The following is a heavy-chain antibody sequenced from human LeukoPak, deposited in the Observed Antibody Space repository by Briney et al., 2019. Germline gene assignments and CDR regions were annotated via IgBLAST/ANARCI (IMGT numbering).Heavy chain of an antibody. V-gene: IGHV3-23*01. Sequence: GGSLRLSCAASGFTFSSYAMSWVRQAPGKGLEWVSAISGSGGSTYYADSVKGRFTISRDNSKNTLYLQMNNLRAEDTAVYYCAKSLWFGELYLDYWGQGTLVTVSS. J-gene: IGHJ4*02. CDR1: GFTFSSYA. D-gene: IGHD3-10*01. CDR3: AKSLWFGELYLDY. CDR2: ISGSGGST.